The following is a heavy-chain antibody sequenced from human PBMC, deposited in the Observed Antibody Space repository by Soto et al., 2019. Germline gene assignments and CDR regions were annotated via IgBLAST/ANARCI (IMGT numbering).Heavy chain of an antibody. CDR1: GGSINTFY. V-gene: IGHV4-4*07. J-gene: IGHJ3*02. CDR3: ARELLFYDSDGFSWDDAFDI. CDR2: IFSSGST. D-gene: IGHD3-22*01. Sequence: SETLSLTCTVSGGSINTFYWSWVRQPAGKGLEWIGRIFSSGSTYYNPSLKSRVTMSLDRPKNQFSLKLSSVTAADTAVYYCARELLFYDSDGFSWDDAFDIWGQGTMVTVSS.